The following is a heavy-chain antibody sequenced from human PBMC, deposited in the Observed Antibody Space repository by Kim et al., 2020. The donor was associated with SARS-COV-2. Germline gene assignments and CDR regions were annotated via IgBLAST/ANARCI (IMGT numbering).Heavy chain of an antibody. V-gene: IGHV3-33*01. CDR2: IWYDGSNK. J-gene: IGHJ6*02. CDR1: GFTFSSYG. CDR3: ASEYDSSGYYPDYHYGMDV. D-gene: IGHD3-22*01. Sequence: GGSLRLSCAASGFTFSSYGMHWVRQAPGKGLEWVAVIWYDGSNKYYADSVKGRFTISRDNSKNTLYLQMNSLRAEDTAVYYCASEYDSSGYYPDYHYGMDVWGQGTTVTVSS.